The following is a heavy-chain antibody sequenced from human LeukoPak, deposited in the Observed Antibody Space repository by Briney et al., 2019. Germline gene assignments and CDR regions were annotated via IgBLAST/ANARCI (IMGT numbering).Heavy chain of an antibody. V-gene: IGHV4-59*01. CDR1: GGSISSYY. CDR2: IYYSGST. J-gene: IGHJ3*02. CDR3: AREEVVAAMGAFDI. D-gene: IGHD2-15*01. Sequence: SETLSLTCTVSGGSISSYYWSWIRQPPGKGPEWIGYIYYSGSTNYNPSLKSRVTISVDTSKNQFSLKLSSVTAADTAVYYCAREEVVAAMGAFDIWGQGTMVTVSS.